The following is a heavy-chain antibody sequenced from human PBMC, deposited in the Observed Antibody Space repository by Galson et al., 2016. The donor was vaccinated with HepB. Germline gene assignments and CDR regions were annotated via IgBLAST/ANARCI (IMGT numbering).Heavy chain of an antibody. J-gene: IGHJ3*02. CDR3: ARDSWEVNAFGI. CDR1: GFTFSSYG. CDR2: IWYDGSIK. V-gene: IGHV3-33*01. D-gene: IGHD1-26*01. Sequence: SLRLSCAASGFTFSSYGMNWVRQAPGKGLQWVAIIWYDGSIKYYADSVRGRFSISRDNSKNTLYLQMNSLRAEDTAVYYCARDSWEVNAFGIWGQGTMVTVSS.